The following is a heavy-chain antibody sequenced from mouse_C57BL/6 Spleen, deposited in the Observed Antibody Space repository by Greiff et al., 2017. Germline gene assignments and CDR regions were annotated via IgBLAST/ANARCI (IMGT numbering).Heavy chain of an antibody. CDR3: ARYLGQLRSFAY. CDR1: GYSFTGYY. V-gene: IGHV1-42*01. D-gene: IGHD3-2*02. Sequence: VQLQQSGPELVKPGASVKISCKASGYSFTGYYMNWVKQSPETSLEWIGEIDPSTGGTTYNKKFKAKATLTVDKSSSTAYMQLRSLTSEDSAVYYCARYLGQLRSFAYWGQGTTLTVSS. CDR2: IDPSTGGT. J-gene: IGHJ2*01.